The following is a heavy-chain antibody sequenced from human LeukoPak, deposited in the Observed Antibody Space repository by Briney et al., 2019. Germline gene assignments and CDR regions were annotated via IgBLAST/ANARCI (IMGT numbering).Heavy chain of an antibody. CDR3: AREYGGKRYLQH. J-gene: IGHJ1*01. CDR1: GYTFTGYY. Sequence: ASVKVSCKASGYTFTGYYMHWVRQAPGQGLEWMGWINPNSGGTNYAQKFQGRVTMTRDTSISTAYMELSRLRSDDTAVYYCAREYGGKRYLQHWGQGTLVTVSS. D-gene: IGHD4-23*01. V-gene: IGHV1-2*02. CDR2: INPNSGGT.